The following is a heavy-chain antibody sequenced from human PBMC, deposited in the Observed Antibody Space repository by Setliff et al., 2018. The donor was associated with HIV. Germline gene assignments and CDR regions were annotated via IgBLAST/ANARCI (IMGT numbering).Heavy chain of an antibody. D-gene: IGHD6-13*01. J-gene: IGHJ1*01. CDR1: GGSIRSNSYY. CDR2: IYYSGNT. V-gene: IGHV4-39*07. CDR3: ARVPTSSWYVTTQRTKEYFHH. Sequence: SETLSLTCNVSGGSIRSNSYYWGWIRQPPGKGLEWIGSIYYSGNTYYNPSLKSRVTISEDRSRNQFSLRLSSVTAADTAIYYCARVPTSSWYVTTQRTKEYFHHWGQGTLVTVSS.